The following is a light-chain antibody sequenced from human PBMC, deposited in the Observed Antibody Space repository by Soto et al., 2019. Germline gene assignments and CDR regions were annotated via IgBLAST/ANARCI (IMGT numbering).Light chain of an antibody. CDR2: WAS. CDR1: QSVLYSSNNKNY. CDR3: QQYYSTPPT. V-gene: IGKV4-1*01. J-gene: IGKJ1*01. Sequence: DIVMTQSPDSLAVSLGERATINCKSSQSVLYSSNNKNYLAWYQQKPGQPPKLLIYWASTRESGVPDRFSGIGSGTDCTLTISSLQAADVAVYYCQQYYSTPPTFGQGTKVEIK.